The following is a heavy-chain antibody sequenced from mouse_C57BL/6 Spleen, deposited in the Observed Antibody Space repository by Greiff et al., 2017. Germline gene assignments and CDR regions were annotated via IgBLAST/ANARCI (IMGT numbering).Heavy chain of an antibody. V-gene: IGHV7-3*01. Sequence: EVQGVESGGGLVQPGGSLSLSCAASGFTFTDYYMSWVRQPPGKALEWLGFIRNKANGYTTEYSASVKGRFTISRDNSQSILYLQMNALRAEDSATYYCARRDGNYVWYFDVWGTGTTVTVSS. J-gene: IGHJ1*03. D-gene: IGHD2-1*01. CDR2: IRNKANGYTT. CDR1: GFTFTDYY. CDR3: ARRDGNYVWYFDV.